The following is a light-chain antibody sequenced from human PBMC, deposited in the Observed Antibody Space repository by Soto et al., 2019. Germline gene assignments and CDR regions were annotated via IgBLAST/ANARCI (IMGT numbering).Light chain of an antibody. Sequence: DIQMTQSPSSLSASVGDRVSITCQASQDIKNYLSWYQQKPGKAPKLLIYDASNLETGVPSRFIRSGSGTDFTFPISSLQPEDIARYFCQQYDDLPLTFGGGTKVEIQ. CDR2: DAS. CDR3: QQYDDLPLT. CDR1: QDIKNY. V-gene: IGKV1-33*01. J-gene: IGKJ4*01.